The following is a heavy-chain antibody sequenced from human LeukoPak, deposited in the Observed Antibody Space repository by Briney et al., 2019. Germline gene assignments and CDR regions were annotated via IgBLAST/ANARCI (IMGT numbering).Heavy chain of an antibody. V-gene: IGHV4-59*08. CDR3: ASHHGRGEAFDY. CDR2: MYYSGIP. CDR1: GASISDYY. Sequence: SETLSLTCTVSGASISDYYWSWIRQPPGKRLEGIAYMYYSGIPNYSRSLKSRVTMSADNSNNQVSLTLTSVTAADTAVYYCASHHGRGEAFDYWGRGTLVTVSS. J-gene: IGHJ4*02. D-gene: IGHD3-10*01.